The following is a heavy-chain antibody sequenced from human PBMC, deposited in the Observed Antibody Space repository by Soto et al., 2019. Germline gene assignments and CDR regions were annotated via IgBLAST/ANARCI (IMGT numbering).Heavy chain of an antibody. Sequence: LRLSCAASGFNLRSYGMLWVRQAPGKGLEWVAIIPYDETNKYYVDSVKGRFTISRDNSKNTLYLQMNSLRAEDTAVYYCAKPPFSGGGDYFFYGMDVWGQGTTVTVSS. CDR2: IPYDETNK. CDR3: AKPPFSGGGDYFFYGMDV. CDR1: GFNLRSYG. V-gene: IGHV3-30*18. D-gene: IGHD2-21*01. J-gene: IGHJ6*02.